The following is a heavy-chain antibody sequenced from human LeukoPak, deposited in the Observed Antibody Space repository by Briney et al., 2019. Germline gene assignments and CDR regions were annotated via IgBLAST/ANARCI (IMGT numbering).Heavy chain of an antibody. D-gene: IGHD3-10*01. CDR3: AKDGNYYGSGSYGYGMDV. J-gene: IGHJ6*04. CDR1: GFTFSSYA. V-gene: IGHV3-23*01. CDR2: LSGSGGST. Sequence: GGSLRLYCAASGFTFSSYAMSWVRQAPGMGLEWVSALSGSGGSTYYADSVKGRFTISRDNSKNTLYRQMNSLGAEDAAVYYCAKDGNYYGSGSYGYGMDVWGKGTTVTVSS.